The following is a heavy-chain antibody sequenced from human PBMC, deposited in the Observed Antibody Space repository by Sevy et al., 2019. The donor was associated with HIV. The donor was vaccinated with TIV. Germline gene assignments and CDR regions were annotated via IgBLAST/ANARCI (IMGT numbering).Heavy chain of an antibody. D-gene: IGHD2-15*01. Sequence: GGSLRLSCAASGFTFSSYVMSWVRQAPGKGLEWVSIISGSGGSTYYADSVKGRFTISRDNSKNTLYIQMNSLRDDDTAVYYGRCSSSVVAVDDFFDYWGQGTLVTVSS. V-gene: IGHV3-23*01. J-gene: IGHJ4*02. CDR3: RCSSSVVAVDDFFDY. CDR2: ISGSGGST. CDR1: GFTFSSYV.